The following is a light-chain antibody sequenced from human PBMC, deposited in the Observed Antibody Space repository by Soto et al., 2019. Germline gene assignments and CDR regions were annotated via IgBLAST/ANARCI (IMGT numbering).Light chain of an antibody. J-gene: IGLJ3*02. CDR3: SAWDASLGAIL. CDR1: SSNIGSNI. Sequence: QAVVSRPPSASGTPGQTVTISCSGRSSNIGSNIVNWYQQLPGTAPKLLIYNDDHRPSGVADRFSGSKSGTSASLAISGLQSEDEADYYCSAWDASLGAILFGGGTKLTVL. CDR2: NDD. V-gene: IGLV1-44*01.